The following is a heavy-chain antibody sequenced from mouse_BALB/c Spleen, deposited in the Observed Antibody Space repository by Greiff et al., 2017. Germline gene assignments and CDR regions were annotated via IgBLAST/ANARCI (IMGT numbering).Heavy chain of an antibody. CDR2: IYPGSGST. Sequence: LQQPGSELVRPGASVKLSCKASGYTFTSYWMHWVKQRPGQGLEWIGNIYPGSGSTNYDEKFKSKATLTVDTSSSTAYMQLSSLTSEDSAVYYCTRLDGYPFAYWGQGTLVTVSA. V-gene: IGHV1S22*01. CDR3: TRLDGYPFAY. CDR1: GYTFTSYW. D-gene: IGHD2-3*01. J-gene: IGHJ3*01.